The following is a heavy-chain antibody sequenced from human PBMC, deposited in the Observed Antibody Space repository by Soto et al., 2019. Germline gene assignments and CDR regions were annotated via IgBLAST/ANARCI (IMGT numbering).Heavy chain of an antibody. D-gene: IGHD5-18*01. CDR3: ARARSGFNYGRDAFDI. CDR1: GFTFSGYG. V-gene: IGHV3-48*02. Sequence: EVQLVESGGGLVQPGGSLRLPCAASGFTFSGYGMNWVRQAPGKGLEWLSYISSSGDTIYYADSVKGRFTISRDNAKTSLYLQMNSLRDEDTAVYYCARARSGFNYGRDAFDIWGQGTVVTVSS. J-gene: IGHJ3*02. CDR2: ISSSGDTI.